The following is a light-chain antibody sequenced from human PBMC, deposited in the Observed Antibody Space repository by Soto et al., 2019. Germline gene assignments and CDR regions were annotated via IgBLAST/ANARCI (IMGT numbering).Light chain of an antibody. CDR1: QSVSSN. CDR2: GAS. Sequence: EIVMTQAPATLSVSPGERATLSCRASQSVSSNLASYQQKPCQEPRLLIYGASTRAIGIPARFSGSGSGTEFTLTMSSLQSEDFAVYYCQQYNNWPRTFGQGTKVEIK. V-gene: IGKV3-15*01. J-gene: IGKJ1*01. CDR3: QQYNNWPRT.